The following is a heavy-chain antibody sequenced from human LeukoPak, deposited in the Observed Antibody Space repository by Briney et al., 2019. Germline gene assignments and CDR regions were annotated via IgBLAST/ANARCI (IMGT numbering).Heavy chain of an antibody. J-gene: IGHJ4*02. D-gene: IGHD2-2*01. CDR1: GGSISSSSYY. CDR2: IYYSGST. V-gene: IGHV4-39*02. Sequence: SETLSLTCTVSGGSISSSSYYWGWIRQPPGKGLEWIGSIYYSGSTYYNPSLKSRVTISVDTSKNQFSLKLSSVTAADTAVYYCAREAGSSSTSSEYFDYWGQGTLVTVSS. CDR3: AREAGSSSTSSEYFDY.